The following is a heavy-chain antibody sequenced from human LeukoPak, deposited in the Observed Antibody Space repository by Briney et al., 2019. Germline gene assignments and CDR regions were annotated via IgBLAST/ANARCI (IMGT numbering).Heavy chain of an antibody. CDR1: GYTLTELS. D-gene: IGHD1-14*01. CDR2: FDPEDGET. J-gene: IGHJ4*02. CDR3: AKGAGFAEPLPDY. V-gene: IGHV1-24*01. Sequence: GASVKVSCKVSGYTLTELSMHWVRQAPAKGLEWMGGFDPEDGETIYAQKFQGRVTMTEDTSASTAYMELRSLRSEDTAVYYCAKGAGFAEPLPDYWGQGTLVTVSS.